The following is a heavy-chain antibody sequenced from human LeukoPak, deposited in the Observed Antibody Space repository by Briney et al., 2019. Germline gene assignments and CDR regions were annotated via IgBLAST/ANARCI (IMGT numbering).Heavy chain of an antibody. V-gene: IGHV3-23*01. D-gene: IGHD1-26*01. CDR1: GFTFSSYA. CDR2: ISGSGGST. CDR3: ATLSGSYGDAFDI. Sequence: GGSLRLSCAASGFTFSSYAMSWVRQAPGKGLEWVSAISGSGGSTYYAESVKGRFTISRDNSKNTLYLQMNSLRAEDTAVYYCATLSGSYGDAFDIWGQGTMVTVSS. J-gene: IGHJ3*02.